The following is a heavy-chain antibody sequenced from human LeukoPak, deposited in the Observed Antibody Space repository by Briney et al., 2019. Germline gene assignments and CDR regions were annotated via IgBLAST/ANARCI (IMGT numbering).Heavy chain of an antibody. CDR2: ISDSGVRT. D-gene: IGHD1-26*01. Sequence: GGSLRLSCAASGFTFSTYAMSWVRQAPGKGLEWVSGISDSGVRTHYADSVKGRFTISRDNSKNTLYLQMNSPRAEDTAVYHCASGSYYEDYFDYWGQGILATVSS. CDR1: GFTFSTYA. J-gene: IGHJ4*02. CDR3: ASGSYYEDYFDY. V-gene: IGHV3-23*01.